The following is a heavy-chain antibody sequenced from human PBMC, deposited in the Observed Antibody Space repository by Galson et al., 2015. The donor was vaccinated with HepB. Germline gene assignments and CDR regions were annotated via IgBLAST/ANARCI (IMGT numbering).Heavy chain of an antibody. CDR3: ARDCSSTSCYEYFDY. D-gene: IGHD2-2*01. J-gene: IGHJ4*01. Sequence: SVKVSCKASGGTFSSYAISWVRQAPGQGLEWMGGIIPIFGTANYAQKFQGRVTITADESTSTAYMELSSLRSEDTAVYYCARDCSSTSCYEYFDYWGHGTLVTVSS. CDR2: IIPIFGTA. V-gene: IGHV1-69*13. CDR1: GGTFSSYA.